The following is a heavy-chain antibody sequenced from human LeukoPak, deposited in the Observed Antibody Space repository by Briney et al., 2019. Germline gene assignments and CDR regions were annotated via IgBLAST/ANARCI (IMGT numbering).Heavy chain of an antibody. V-gene: IGHV4-59*01. CDR1: GGSISNYF. Sequence: SETLSLTCTVSGGSISNYFWIWIRQPPGKGLEWIGYIYYSGNTNSNPSLRSRVTISVDTSKNQFSLKLRSVTAADTAVYYCAGAREFSSSSGRAYYFDFWGQGTLVTVSS. J-gene: IGHJ4*02. D-gene: IGHD6-6*01. CDR2: IYYSGNT. CDR3: AGAREFSSSSGRAYYFDF.